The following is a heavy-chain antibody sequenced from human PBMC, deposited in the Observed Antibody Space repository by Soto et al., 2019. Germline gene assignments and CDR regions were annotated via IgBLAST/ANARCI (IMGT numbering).Heavy chain of an antibody. CDR3: AKEGQWLVFFDS. CDR2: ISGSGGST. D-gene: IGHD6-19*01. Sequence: EVQLLESGGGLVQPGGSLRLSCAASGFTFSSYAMSWVCQAPGMGLEWVSAISGSGGSTYYADSVKGRFTISRDNSKKTLYLQMNSLRAEDTAVYYCAKEGQWLVFFDSWGQGTLVTVSS. CDR1: GFTFSSYA. V-gene: IGHV3-23*01. J-gene: IGHJ4*02.